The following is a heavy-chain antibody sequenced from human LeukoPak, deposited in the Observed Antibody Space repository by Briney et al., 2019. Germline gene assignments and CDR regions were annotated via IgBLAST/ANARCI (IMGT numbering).Heavy chain of an antibody. D-gene: IGHD6-19*01. V-gene: IGHV1-69*05. Sequence: ASVKVSCKASGGTFSSYAISWVRQAPGQGLEWMGGIIPIFGTANYAQKFQGRVTMTRDMSTSTVYMELSSLRSEDTAVYYCARDAGGWLVHNWFDPWGQGTLVTVSS. CDR3: ARDAGGWLVHNWFDP. CDR2: IIPIFGTA. J-gene: IGHJ5*02. CDR1: GGTFSSYA.